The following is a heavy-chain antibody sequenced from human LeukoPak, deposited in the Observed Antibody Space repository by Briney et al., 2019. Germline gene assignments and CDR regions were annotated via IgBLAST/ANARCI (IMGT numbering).Heavy chain of an antibody. J-gene: IGHJ4*02. CDR3: VRGRGPVVISYFVY. CDR1: GYTFTDYH. CDR2: INPNSGAT. D-gene: IGHD3-22*01. Sequence: ASVKVSCKASGYTFTDYHIYWVRQAPGQGLEWMGWINPNSGATDCGQRFQGRVTLTRDTSVSTTYMELSGLRSDDTAVYYCVRGRGPVVISYFVYWGQGSLVTVSS. V-gene: IGHV1-2*02.